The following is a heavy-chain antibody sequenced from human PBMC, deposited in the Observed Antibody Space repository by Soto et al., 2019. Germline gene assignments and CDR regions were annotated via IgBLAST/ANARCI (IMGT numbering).Heavy chain of an antibody. CDR1: GFNFSSYG. CDR3: ARDQTDSGCYFVS. V-gene: IGHV3-33*01. J-gene: IGHJ4*02. CDR2: IWNGGSNE. Sequence: QVQLVDSGGGVVQPGGSLRLSCEASGFNFSSYGIHWVRQAPGKGLEWVAIIWNGGSNEYYADSVKGRVTISRDNSKNTVYPQVSKLGAEHTAVDFCARDQTDSGCYFVSCGQGNLVTVSS. D-gene: IGHD3-22*01.